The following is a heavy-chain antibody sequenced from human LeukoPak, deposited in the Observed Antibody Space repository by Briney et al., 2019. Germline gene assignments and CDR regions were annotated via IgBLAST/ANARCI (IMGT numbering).Heavy chain of an antibody. CDR3: ARVTSYGCSWCFDY. CDR1: GYTFTGYY. D-gene: IGHD6-13*01. V-gene: IGHV1-2*02. CDR2: INPNSGGT. Sequence: RASVKVSCKASGYTFTGYYMHWVRQAPGQGLEWMGWINPNSGGTNYAQKFQGRVTMTRDTSISTAYMELSRLRSDDTAVYYCARVTSYGCSWCFDYWGQGTLVTVSS. J-gene: IGHJ4*02.